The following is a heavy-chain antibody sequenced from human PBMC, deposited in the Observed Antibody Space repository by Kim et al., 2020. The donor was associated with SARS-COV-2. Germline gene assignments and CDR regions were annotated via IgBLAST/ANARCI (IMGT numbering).Heavy chain of an antibody. CDR3: ARDRTGTTLGGWFDP. CDR1: GYTLTSYY. V-gene: IGHV1-46*01. CDR2: INPSGPST. Sequence: ASVKVSCKASGYTLTSYYMHWVRQAPGQGLEWMGIINPSGPSTTYAQKFQGRVTMTRDTSTSTVYMELSSLRSEDTAVYYCARDRTGTTLGGWFDPWGQGTLVTVSS. J-gene: IGHJ5*02. D-gene: IGHD1-1*01.